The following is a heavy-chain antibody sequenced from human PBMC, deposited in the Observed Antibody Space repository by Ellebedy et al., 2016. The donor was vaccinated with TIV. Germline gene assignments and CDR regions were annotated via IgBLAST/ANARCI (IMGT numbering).Heavy chain of an antibody. V-gene: IGHV3-74*01. D-gene: IGHD1-20*01. CDR1: GFTFSSSW. CDR2: INGDGSNI. J-gene: IGHJ4*02. Sequence: PGGSLRLSCAASGFTFSSSWVHWVRQVPGKGLVWVARINGDGSNIGYADSVKGRFTISRDNAKSTLYLQMNSLKAEDTAVYYCARDPYNWNGAFDYWGQGTLVTVSS. CDR3: ARDPYNWNGAFDY.